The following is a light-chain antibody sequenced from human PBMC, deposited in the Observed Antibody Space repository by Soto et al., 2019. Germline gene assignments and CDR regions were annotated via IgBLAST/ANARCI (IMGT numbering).Light chain of an antibody. CDR1: NSDIGGYNY. CDR3: GSYTSSSTVV. CDR2: DVS. J-gene: IGLJ2*01. V-gene: IGLV2-14*01. Sequence: QSALTQPASVSGSPGQSITISCTGTNSDIGGYNYVSWYQQHPGKAPKLMIYDVSNRPSGVSNRFSGSKSGNTASLTISGLQAEDEADYYCGSYTSSSTVVFGGGTKLTVL.